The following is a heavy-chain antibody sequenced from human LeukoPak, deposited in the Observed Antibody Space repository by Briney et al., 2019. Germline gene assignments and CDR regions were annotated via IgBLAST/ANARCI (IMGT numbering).Heavy chain of an antibody. V-gene: IGHV1-2*04. CDR1: GYTFAGYF. CDR2: INPNSGDT. CDR3: ARDLYDILTGYYYYMDV. Sequence: GSSVRVSCKASGYTFAGYFIHWVRQAPGQGLEWMGRINPNSGDTEYAPKFQGWVTMTRDTSISTAYVEVRRLISDDTAVYYCARDLYDILTGYYYYMDVWGKGTTVTVSS. D-gene: IGHD3-9*01. J-gene: IGHJ6*03.